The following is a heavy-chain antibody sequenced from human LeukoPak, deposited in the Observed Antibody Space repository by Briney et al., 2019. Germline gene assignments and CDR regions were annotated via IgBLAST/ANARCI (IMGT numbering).Heavy chain of an antibody. CDR1: GYTFTSYG. D-gene: IGHD1-1*01. Sequence: ASVNVSCKASGYTFTSYGISWVRQAPGQGLEWMGWMNPNSGNTGYAQKFQGRVTMTRNTSINTAYMELSSLRSEDTAVYYCARRGGGGTTGTMTYDIWGQGTMVTVSS. CDR2: MNPNSGNT. CDR3: ARRGGGGTTGTMTYDI. J-gene: IGHJ3*02. V-gene: IGHV1-8*02.